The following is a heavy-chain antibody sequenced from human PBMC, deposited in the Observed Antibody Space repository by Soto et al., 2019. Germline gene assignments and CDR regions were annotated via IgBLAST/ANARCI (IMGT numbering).Heavy chain of an antibody. J-gene: IGHJ3*02. CDR3: ARSSYYYDSSGYYYRWRDAFDI. CDR1: GGTFSSYA. V-gene: IGHV1-69*13. CDR2: TIPIFGTA. Sequence: ASVKVSFKASGGTFSSYAISWVRQAPGQGLEWMGGTIPIFGTANYAQKFQGRVTITADESTSTAYMELSSLRSEDTAVYYCARSSYYYDSSGYYYRWRDAFDIWGQGTMVTVSS. D-gene: IGHD3-22*01.